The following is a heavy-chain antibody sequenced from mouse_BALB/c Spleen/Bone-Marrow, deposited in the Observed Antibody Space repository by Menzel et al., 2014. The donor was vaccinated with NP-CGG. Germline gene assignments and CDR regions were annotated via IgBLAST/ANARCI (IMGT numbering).Heavy chain of an antibody. CDR3: HYYGSDYYDMDY. D-gene: IGHD1-1*01. J-gene: IGHJ4*01. CDR1: GYAFSNNW. Sequence: VQLQQSGAEMVRPGSSVKISCKASGYAFSNNWMNWMKQRPGQGLEWIGQIYPGDGDTNYNGKFKGKATLTADKSSSIAYMQHSSLTSEDSAVYFCHYYGSDYYDMDYWGQGTSVTVSS. V-gene: IGHV1-80*01. CDR2: IYPGDGDT.